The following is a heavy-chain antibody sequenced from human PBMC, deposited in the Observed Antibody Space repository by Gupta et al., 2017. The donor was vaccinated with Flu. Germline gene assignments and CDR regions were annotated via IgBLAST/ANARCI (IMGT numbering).Heavy chain of an antibody. D-gene: IGHD1-26*01. CDR2: VFYRGNT. CDR3: ARLGGDLNYYYCYMDV. J-gene: IGHJ6*03. Sequence: QVQLQESGPGLVTPSETLSLTCTVSGGSISRYYWSWLRQPPATGLQVHGSVFYRGNTNYNPSLKSRVTISVDTSKNQFSLKLSSVTAADTAVFYCARLGGDLNYYYCYMDVWGKGTTVTVSS. CDR1: GGSISRYY. V-gene: IGHV4-59*08.